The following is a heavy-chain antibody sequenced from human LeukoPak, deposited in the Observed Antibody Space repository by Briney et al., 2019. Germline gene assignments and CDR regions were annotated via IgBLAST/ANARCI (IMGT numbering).Heavy chain of an antibody. Sequence: GGSLRLSCAVSGFTFSRSWMSWIRQAPGKGLEWVAVISYDGSNKYYVDSVKGRFTISRDNSKNTLYLQMNSLRAEDTAVYYCARGLAAPLDYWGQGTLVTVSS. CDR2: ISYDGSNK. D-gene: IGHD2-15*01. J-gene: IGHJ4*02. CDR3: ARGLAAPLDY. V-gene: IGHV3-30*03. CDR1: GFTFSRSW.